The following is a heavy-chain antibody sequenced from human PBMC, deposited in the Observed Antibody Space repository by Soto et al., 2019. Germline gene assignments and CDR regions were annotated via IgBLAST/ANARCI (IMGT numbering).Heavy chain of an antibody. CDR2: IIPILGIA. V-gene: IGHV1-69*02. D-gene: IGHD2-21*02. Sequence: SVKVSCKASGGTFSSYTISWVRQAPGQGLEWMGRIIPILGIASYAQKFQGRVTMTRDTSTSTVYMEPSSLRSEDTAVYFFSSDGPAATTAHWFDPSGQPTL. CDR1: GGTFSSYT. J-gene: IGHJ5*02. CDR3: SSDGPAATTAHWFDP.